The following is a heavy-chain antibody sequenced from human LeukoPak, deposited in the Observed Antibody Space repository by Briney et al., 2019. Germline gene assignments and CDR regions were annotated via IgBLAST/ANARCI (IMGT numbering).Heavy chain of an antibody. D-gene: IGHD3-10*01. CDR1: GFTFSDYW. J-gene: IGHJ6*02. V-gene: IGHV3-48*01. Sequence: GGSLRLSCAASGFTFSDYWMTWVRQAPGKGLEWVSYISSSSSTIYYADSVKGRFTISRDNAKNSLYLQMNSLRAEDTAVYYCARDIFRGGWFGELYYYYYGMDVWGQGTTVTVSS. CDR2: ISSSSSTI. CDR3: ARDIFRGGWFGELYYYYYGMDV.